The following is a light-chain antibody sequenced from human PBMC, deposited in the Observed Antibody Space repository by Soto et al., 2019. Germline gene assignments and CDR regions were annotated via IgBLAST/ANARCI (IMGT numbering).Light chain of an antibody. J-gene: IGLJ3*02. CDR2: EVS. CDR3: SLYSGGSTVV. V-gene: IGLV2-14*01. CDR1: SSDVGGYNF. Sequence: SALTQPASVSGSPGQSITLSCTGTSSDVGGYNFVSWYPHQPGKAPKLMIFEVSNRTSGVSNRFSGSKSGNTASLNISGRQAEEEATYYCSLYSGGSTVVFGGGTKLTVL.